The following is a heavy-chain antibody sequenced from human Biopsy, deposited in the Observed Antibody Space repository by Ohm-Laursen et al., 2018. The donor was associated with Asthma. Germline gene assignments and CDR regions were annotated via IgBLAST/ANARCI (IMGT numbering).Heavy chain of an antibody. Sequence: TLSLTCLVSNGSISSNFYYWGWIRQPPGKGLEWVGSIHKNGIGYYKSSLKSRLTISVNPSKNQFSLKVTSVTAADTAVYYCARQKLAAAEGPFDLWGQGTMVTVSS. V-gene: IGHV4-39*01. J-gene: IGHJ3*01. CDR3: ARQKLAAAEGPFDL. CDR1: NGSISSNFYY. D-gene: IGHD6-13*01. CDR2: IHKNGIG.